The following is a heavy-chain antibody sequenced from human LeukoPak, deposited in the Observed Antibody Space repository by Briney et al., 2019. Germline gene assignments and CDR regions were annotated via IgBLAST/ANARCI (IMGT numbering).Heavy chain of an antibody. V-gene: IGHV3-9*01. CDR3: ARGKEPVAGSLSHFDY. D-gene: IGHD6-19*01. CDR2: ITWNSDSI. Sequence: PGRSLRLSCAASGFIFDDYAMHWVRQAPGKGLEWVSGITWNSDSIDYADSVKGRFTISRDNAKNSLYLQMNSLRAEDTAVYYCARGKEPVAGSLSHFDYWGQGTLVAVSS. J-gene: IGHJ4*02. CDR1: GFIFDDYA.